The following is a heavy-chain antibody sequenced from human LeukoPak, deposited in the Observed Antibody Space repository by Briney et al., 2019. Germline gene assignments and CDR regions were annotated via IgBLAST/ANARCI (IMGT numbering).Heavy chain of an antibody. V-gene: IGHV1-46*01. CDR2: INPSGGST. CDR1: GFTFTSYY. CDR3: ARDGPSHSSGYYPGFGY. Sequence: GGSLRLSCAASGFTFTSYYMHWVRQAPGQGLEWMGIINPSGGSTSYAQKFQGRVTMTRDTSTSTVYMELSSLRSEDTAVYYCARDGPSHSSGYYPGFGYWGQGTLVTVSS. D-gene: IGHD3-22*01. J-gene: IGHJ4*02.